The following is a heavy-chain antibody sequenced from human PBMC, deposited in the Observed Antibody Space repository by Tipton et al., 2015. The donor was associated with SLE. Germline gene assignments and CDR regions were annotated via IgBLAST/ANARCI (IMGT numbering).Heavy chain of an antibody. CDR3: ARDRGGSSWGGDWFDP. CDR2: TYYRSKWYN. D-gene: IGHD6-13*01. V-gene: IGHV6-1*01. CDR1: GDSVSSNSAA. Sequence: GLVKPSQTLSLTCAISGDSVSSNSAAWNWIRQSPSRGLAWLGRTYYRSKWYNDYAVSVKSRITINPDTSKNQFSLQLNSVTPEDTAVYYWARDRGGSSWGGDWFDPWGQGTLVTVSS. J-gene: IGHJ5*02.